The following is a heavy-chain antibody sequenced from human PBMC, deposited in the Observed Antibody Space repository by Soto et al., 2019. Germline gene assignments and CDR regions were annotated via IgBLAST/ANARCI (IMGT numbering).Heavy chain of an antibody. CDR3: AKVFSPERGNYFDY. CDR2: ISNSFSDGNT. CDR1: GFTFSNYA. V-gene: IGHV3-23*01. J-gene: IGHJ4*02. D-gene: IGHD1-1*01. Sequence: PGGSLRLSXAASGFTFSNYAMNWVRQAPGKGLEWVSAISNSFSDGNTHYADSVKGRFTISRDNDKNTVFLEMNSLRAEDTAVYYCAKVFSPERGNYFDYWGQGTLVTVSS.